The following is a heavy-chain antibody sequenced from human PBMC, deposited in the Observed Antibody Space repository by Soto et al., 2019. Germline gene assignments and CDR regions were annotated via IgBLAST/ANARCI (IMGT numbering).Heavy chain of an antibody. CDR1: GGSISSGGYY. J-gene: IGHJ5*02. CDR2: IYYSGST. Sequence: KPSETLSLTCTVSGGSISSGGYYWSWIRQHPGKGLEWIGYIYYSGSTYYNPSLKSRVTISVDTSKNQFSLKLSSVTAADTAVYYCARGIVVVTAIPSNWFDPWGQGTLGTVS. D-gene: IGHD2-21*02. V-gene: IGHV4-31*03. CDR3: ARGIVVVTAIPSNWFDP.